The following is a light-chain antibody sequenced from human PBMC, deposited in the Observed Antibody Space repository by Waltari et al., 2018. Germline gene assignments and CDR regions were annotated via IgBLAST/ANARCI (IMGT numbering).Light chain of an antibody. J-gene: IGKJ2*01. Sequence: DIQMTQSPSSLSASVGDRVTITCRASQSIDRYLNWYQHKPPNAPKLLIYAASRLQSGVPSRLSGSGSGTDFTLTITSLQPDDFATYYCQHSYSPPYTFGQGTRLEIK. CDR1: QSIDRY. CDR2: AAS. V-gene: IGKV1-39*01. CDR3: QHSYSPPYT.